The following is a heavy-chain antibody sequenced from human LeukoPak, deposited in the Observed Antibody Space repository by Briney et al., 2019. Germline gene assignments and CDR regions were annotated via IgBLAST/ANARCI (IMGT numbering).Heavy chain of an antibody. CDR2: ISSSSSYI. J-gene: IGHJ4*02. CDR1: GFTLSSYS. Sequence: AGGSLRLSCAASGFTLSSYSMNWVSQAPGKGLEWVSSISSSSSYIYYADSVKGRFTISRDNAKNSLYLQMNSLRAEDTAVYYCASFGSGTSVDYWGQGTLVTVSS. V-gene: IGHV3-21*01. CDR3: ASFGSGTSVDY. D-gene: IGHD3-10*01.